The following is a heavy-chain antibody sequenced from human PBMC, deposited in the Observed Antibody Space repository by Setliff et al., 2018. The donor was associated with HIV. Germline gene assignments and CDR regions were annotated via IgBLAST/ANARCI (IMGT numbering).Heavy chain of an antibody. J-gene: IGHJ3*02. Sequence: ASVKVSCKASGYSFARYGLSWVRQAPGQWLEWMGWISGFNGNTKYAQSFQDRVAMTTETATSTAYMEMRSLRSDDTAVYFCARVPYRSAWFSGGHDAFDIWGQGTMVTVSS. CDR1: GYSFARYG. V-gene: IGHV1-18*01. D-gene: IGHD6-19*01. CDR3: ARVPYRSAWFSGGHDAFDI. CDR2: ISGFNGNT.